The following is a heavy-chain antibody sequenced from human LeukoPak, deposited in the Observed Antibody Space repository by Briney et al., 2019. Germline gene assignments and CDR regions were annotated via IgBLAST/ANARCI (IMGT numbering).Heavy chain of an antibody. Sequence: TSETLSLTCAVYGASFNDYYWTWIRQPPGGELEWIGEVNHGGYTNYNPSLKSRVTMSIDTSKNHFSLKLTSVTAADTATYYCARETSLAGFASGLGFNYWGQGILVSVSS. CDR2: VNHGGYT. D-gene: IGHD6-19*01. J-gene: IGHJ4*02. CDR1: GASFNDYY. V-gene: IGHV4-34*10. CDR3: ARETSLAGFASGLGFNY.